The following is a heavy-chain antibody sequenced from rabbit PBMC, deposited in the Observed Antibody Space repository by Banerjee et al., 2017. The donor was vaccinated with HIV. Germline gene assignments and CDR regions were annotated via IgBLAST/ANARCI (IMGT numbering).Heavy chain of an antibody. J-gene: IGHJ3*01. CDR3: ARGSAFIRLDL. V-gene: IGHV1S45*01. Sequence: QEQLKETGGGLVQPGGSLTLTCKASGFSFSSGYDMCWVRQAPGKGPEWIACIYNGDGSTYYASWAKGRFTISKTSSTTVDLKMTSLTVADTAAYFCARGSAFIRLDLWGQGTLVTVS. CDR2: IYNGDGST. D-gene: IGHD6-1*01. CDR1: GFSFSSGYD.